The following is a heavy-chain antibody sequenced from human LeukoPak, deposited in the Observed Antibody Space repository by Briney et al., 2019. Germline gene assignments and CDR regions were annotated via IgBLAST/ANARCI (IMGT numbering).Heavy chain of an antibody. Sequence: PSETLSLTCAVYGGSFSGYYWSWIRQPPGKGLEWIGEINHSGSTNYNPSLKSRVTISVDTSKNQFSLRLSSVTAADTAVYNCAKGGTYYYYGMDVWGKGTTVTVSS. CDR1: GGSFSGYY. CDR3: AKGGTYYYYGMDV. D-gene: IGHD3-10*01. CDR2: INHSGST. V-gene: IGHV4-34*01. J-gene: IGHJ6*04.